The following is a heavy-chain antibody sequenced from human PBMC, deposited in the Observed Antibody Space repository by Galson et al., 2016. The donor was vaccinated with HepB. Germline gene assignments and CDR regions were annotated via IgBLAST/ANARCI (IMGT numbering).Heavy chain of an antibody. V-gene: IGHV3-21*06. D-gene: IGHD3-10*01. Sequence: SLRLSCAASGFNFSTFTVNWVRKVPGKGPEWVSSISSSSLYIYYAASLRGRFTVYRDNSKNSLFLQMNSLGAEDTAIYYCARWSRGTGSSLDFWGQGTLVTVSS. CDR3: ARWSRGTGSSLDF. J-gene: IGHJ4*02. CDR2: ISSSSLYI. CDR1: GFNFSTFT.